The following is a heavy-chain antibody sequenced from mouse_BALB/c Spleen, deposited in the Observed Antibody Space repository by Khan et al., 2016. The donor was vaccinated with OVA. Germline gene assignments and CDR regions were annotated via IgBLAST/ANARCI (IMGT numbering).Heavy chain of an antibody. J-gene: IGHJ2*01. CDR1: GYTFTSYW. CDR2: IYPGDGNS. CDR3: ARGGITTGYFDY. V-gene: IGHV1-87*01. Sequence: LEESGTELARPGASVKLSCKASGYTFTSYWMQWVKQRPGQGLEWIGAIYPGDGNSRYTQKFKDQATLTADKSSSTAYMQLSSLASEDSAVYYCARGGITTGYFDYWGQGTTLTVSS. D-gene: IGHD1-1*01.